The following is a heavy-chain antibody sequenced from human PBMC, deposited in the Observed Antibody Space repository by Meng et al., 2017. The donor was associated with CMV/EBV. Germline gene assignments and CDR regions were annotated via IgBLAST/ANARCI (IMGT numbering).Heavy chain of an antibody. Sequence: GGSLRLSCAASGFTFSNAWMSWVRQAPGKGLEWVGRIKSKTDGGTTDYAALVKGRFTISRDDSKNTLYLQMNSLKTEDTAVYYCTTSDSSGYYRYYYYGMDVWGQGTTVTVSS. J-gene: IGHJ6*02. CDR2: IKSKTDGGTT. D-gene: IGHD3-22*01. CDR1: GFTFSNAW. CDR3: TTSDSSGYYRYYYYGMDV. V-gene: IGHV3-15*01.